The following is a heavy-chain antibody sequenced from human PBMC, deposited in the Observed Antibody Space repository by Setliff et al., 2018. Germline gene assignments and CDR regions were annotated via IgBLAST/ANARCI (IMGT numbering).Heavy chain of an antibody. J-gene: IGHJ3*01. D-gene: IGHD3-16*01. V-gene: IGHV4-39*01. CDR2: IYYNGST. CDR1: GGSIRSSYYY. Sequence: SETLSLTCTVSGGSIRSSYYYWAWIRQPPGKGLEWIGSIYYNGSTHFNPSLKSQVAISVDTSKNLLSLRVNSVTATDTAVYYCARPLEESFGGVRDSDAFDVWGQGTMVTVS. CDR3: ARPLEESFGGVRDSDAFDV.